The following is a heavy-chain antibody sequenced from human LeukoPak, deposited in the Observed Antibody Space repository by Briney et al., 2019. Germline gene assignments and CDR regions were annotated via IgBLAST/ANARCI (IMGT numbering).Heavy chain of an antibody. V-gene: IGHV3-11*01. Sequence: GGSLRLSCAASGFTFSDYYMSWIRQAPGKGLEWVSYISSSGSTIYYADSVKGRFTISRDNAKNSLYLQMNSPRAEDTAVYYCARVEDYYDSSGYLDYWGQGTLVTVSS. CDR1: GFTFSDYY. D-gene: IGHD3-22*01. J-gene: IGHJ4*02. CDR2: ISSSGSTI. CDR3: ARVEDYYDSSGYLDY.